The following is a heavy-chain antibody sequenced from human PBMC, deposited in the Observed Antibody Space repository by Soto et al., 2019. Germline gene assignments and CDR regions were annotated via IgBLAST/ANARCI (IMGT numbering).Heavy chain of an antibody. Sequence: GGSLRLSCAASGFTFSSYGMHWVRQAPGKGLEWVAVISYDGSNKYYADSVKGRFTISRDNSKNTLYLQMNSLRAEDTAVYYCASPSPLYYDFWSGPYYGMDVWGQGTTVTVSS. J-gene: IGHJ6*02. CDR3: ASPSPLYYDFWSGPYYGMDV. D-gene: IGHD3-3*01. V-gene: IGHV3-30*03. CDR2: ISYDGSNK. CDR1: GFTFSSYG.